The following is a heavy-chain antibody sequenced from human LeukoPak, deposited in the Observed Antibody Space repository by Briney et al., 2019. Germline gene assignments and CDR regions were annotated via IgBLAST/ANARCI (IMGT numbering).Heavy chain of an antibody. J-gene: IGHJ3*02. CDR1: GYSFTSYR. CDR2: IYPGDSDT. D-gene: IGHD3-22*01. V-gene: IGHV5-51*03. Sequence: GESLKISCKGSGYSFTSYRIGWVRQMPGKGLEWMGIIYPGDSDTRYSPSFQGQVTITADKSISTAYLQWSSLKASDTAMYYCARRYYYDSSGYSGAFDIWGQGTMVTVSS. CDR3: ARRYYYDSSGYSGAFDI.